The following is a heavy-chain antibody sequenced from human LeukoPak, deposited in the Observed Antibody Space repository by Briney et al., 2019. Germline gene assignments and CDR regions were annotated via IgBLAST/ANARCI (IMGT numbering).Heavy chain of an antibody. V-gene: IGHV3-23*01. D-gene: IGHD6-19*01. CDR2: ISGGGDST. CDR1: GFTFSSNA. Sequence: GGSLRLSCADSGFTFSSNAMNWVRQAPGKGLEWVSSISGGGDSTYYADSVKGRFTISRDNSKNTLSLQMNSLRAEDTALYYCAKPSYSSGEDYWGQGTLVTVSS. J-gene: IGHJ4*02. CDR3: AKPSYSSGEDY.